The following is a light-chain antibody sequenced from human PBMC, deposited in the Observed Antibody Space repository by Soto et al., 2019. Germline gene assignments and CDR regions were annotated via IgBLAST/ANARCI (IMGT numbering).Light chain of an antibody. CDR2: DVI. V-gene: IGLV2-11*01. CDR3: SSYAGRYSVV. J-gene: IGLJ2*01. CDR1: SSDIGHYNY. Sequence: QSVLTQPRSVSGSRGQSVTITCSGTSSDIGHYNYVSWYQQHPGRAPKLIIYDVIKRPAGVPDRFSGSKTGNTASLTISGLQADDEPDYYCSSYAGRYSVVFGGGTK.